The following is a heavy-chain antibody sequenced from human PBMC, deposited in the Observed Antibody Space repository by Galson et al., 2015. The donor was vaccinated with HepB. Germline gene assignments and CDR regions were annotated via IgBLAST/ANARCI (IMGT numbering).Heavy chain of an antibody. CDR1: GYTFTSYA. Sequence: SVKVSCKASGYTFTSYAMNWVRQAPGQGLEWMGWINTNTGNPTYAQGFTGRFVFPLDTSVSTAYLQISSLKAEDTAVYYCASILWFGEYSSSPWGQGTLVTVSS. CDR2: INTNTGNP. J-gene: IGHJ5*02. V-gene: IGHV7-4-1*02. CDR3: ASILWFGEYSSSP. D-gene: IGHD3-10*01.